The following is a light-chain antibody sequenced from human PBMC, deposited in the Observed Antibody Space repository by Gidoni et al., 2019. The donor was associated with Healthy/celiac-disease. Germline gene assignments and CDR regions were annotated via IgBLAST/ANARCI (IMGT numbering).Light chain of an antibody. CDR2: DAS. J-gene: IGKJ1*01. CDR3: QQYNSYLGT. CDR1: QSISSW. Sequence: DIQMTQSPPTLSASVGDRVTITCRASQSISSWLAWYQQKPGKAPKLLIYDASSLESGVPSRFSGSGSGTEFTLTISSLQPDDFATYYCQQYNSYLGTFGQGTKVEIK. V-gene: IGKV1-5*01.